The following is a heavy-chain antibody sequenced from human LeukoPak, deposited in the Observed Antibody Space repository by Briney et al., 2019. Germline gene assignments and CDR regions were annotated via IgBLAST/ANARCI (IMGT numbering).Heavy chain of an antibody. Sequence: GGSLRLSCAASGFTFSSYAMRWVRQAPGKGLEWVSAISGSGGSTYYADSVKGRFTISRDNSKNTLYLQMNSLRAEDTAVYYCAKVMLVAGTSGYFDYWGQGTLVTVSS. CDR3: AKVMLVAGTSGYFDY. J-gene: IGHJ4*02. D-gene: IGHD6-19*01. CDR1: GFTFSSYA. V-gene: IGHV3-23*01. CDR2: ISGSGGST.